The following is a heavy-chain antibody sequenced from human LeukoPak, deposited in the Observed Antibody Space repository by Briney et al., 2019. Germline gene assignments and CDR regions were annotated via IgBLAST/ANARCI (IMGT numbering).Heavy chain of an antibody. J-gene: IGHJ4*02. CDR3: ARELSSSWYEGVYYFDY. V-gene: IGHV4-59*12. CDR2: IYYSGST. D-gene: IGHD6-13*01. CDR1: GGSISSYY. Sequence: SETLSLTCTASGGSISSYYWSWIRQPPGRGLEWIGYIYYSGSTNYNPSLKSRVTISVDTSKNQFSLKLSSVTAADTAVYYCARELSSSWYEGVYYFDYWGQGTLVTVSS.